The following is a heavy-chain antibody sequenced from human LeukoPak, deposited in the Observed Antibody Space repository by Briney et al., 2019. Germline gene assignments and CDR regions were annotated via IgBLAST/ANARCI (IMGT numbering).Heavy chain of an antibody. CDR2: IYHSGST. Sequence: SETLSLTCTVSGYFISSGYYWGWIRQPPGKGLEWIGSIYHSGSTYYNPSLTSRATISVDTYKNQFSLKLSSVTAADTAVYYCARGRSTSIAAAGRAYFDYWGQGTLVTVSS. V-gene: IGHV4-38-2*02. D-gene: IGHD6-13*01. CDR3: ARGRSTSIAAAGRAYFDY. J-gene: IGHJ4*02. CDR1: GYFISSGYY.